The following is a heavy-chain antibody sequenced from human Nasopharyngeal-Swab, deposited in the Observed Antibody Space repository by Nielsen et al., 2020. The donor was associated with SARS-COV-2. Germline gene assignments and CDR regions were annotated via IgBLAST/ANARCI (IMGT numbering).Heavy chain of an antibody. J-gene: IGHJ4*02. V-gene: IGHV4-39*07. CDR2: IYYSGST. CDR3: ARDWGERIFDY. D-gene: IGHD3-10*01. Sequence: SETLSLTCTVSGGSISSSSYYWGWIRQPPGKGLEWIGSIYYSGSTYYNPSLKSRVTISVDTSKNQFSLKLSSVTAADTAVYYCARDWGERIFDYWGQGTLVTVSS. CDR1: GGSISSSSYY.